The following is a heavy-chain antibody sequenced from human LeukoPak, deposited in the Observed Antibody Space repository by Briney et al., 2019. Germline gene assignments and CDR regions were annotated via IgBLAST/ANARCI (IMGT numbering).Heavy chain of an antibody. D-gene: IGHD6-13*01. CDR3: ARVQAAAGNYYYYMDV. CDR2: ISAYNGNT. CDR1: GYTFTSYD. V-gene: IGHV1-18*01. J-gene: IGHJ6*03. Sequence: ASVKVSCKASGYTFTSYDINWVRQAPGQGLEWMGWISAYNGNTNYAQKLQGRVTMTTDTSTSTAYMELRSLRSDDTAVYYCARVQAAAGNYYYYMDVWGKGTTVTVSS.